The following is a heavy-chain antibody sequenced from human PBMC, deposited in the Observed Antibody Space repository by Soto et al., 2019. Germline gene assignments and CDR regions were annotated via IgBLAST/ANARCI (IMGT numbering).Heavy chain of an antibody. CDR3: ARGYSGSYSGFDY. Sequence: GGSLRLSCTASGFTFSSYWVHWVRPAPGKGLVWVSRIYSDGSTTSYADSVRGRFTISRDNAKNTLYLQMNSLGAEDTAVYYCARGYSGSYSGFDYWGQGTLVTVSS. CDR1: GFTFSSYW. J-gene: IGHJ4*02. V-gene: IGHV3-74*01. D-gene: IGHD1-26*01. CDR2: IYSDGSTT.